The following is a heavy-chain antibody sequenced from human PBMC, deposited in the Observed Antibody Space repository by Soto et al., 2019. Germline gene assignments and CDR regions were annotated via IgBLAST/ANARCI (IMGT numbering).Heavy chain of an antibody. CDR3: ASRDGYNLDAFDI. CDR2: MNPNSGNT. Sequence: ASVKVSCKASGYTFTSYDINWVRQATGQGLEWMGWMNPNSGNTGYAQKFQGRVTMTRNTSISTAYMELSSLRSEDTAVYYCASRDGYNLDAFDIWGQGTMVTVS. D-gene: IGHD5-12*01. J-gene: IGHJ3*02. CDR1: GYTFTSYD. V-gene: IGHV1-8*01.